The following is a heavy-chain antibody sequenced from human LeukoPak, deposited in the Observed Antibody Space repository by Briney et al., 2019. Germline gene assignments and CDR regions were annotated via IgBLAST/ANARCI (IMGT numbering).Heavy chain of an antibody. Sequence: GGSLRLSCAASGFTFSSYGMHWVRQAPGKGLEWVSVIYSGGSTYYADSVKGRFTISRDNPKNTLYLQMNSLRAEDTAVYYCATDSPRVLSSQFDYWGQGTLVTVSS. CDR3: ATDSPRVLSSQFDY. D-gene: IGHD4/OR15-4a*01. CDR2: IYSGGST. V-gene: IGHV3-53*01. J-gene: IGHJ4*02. CDR1: GFTFSSYG.